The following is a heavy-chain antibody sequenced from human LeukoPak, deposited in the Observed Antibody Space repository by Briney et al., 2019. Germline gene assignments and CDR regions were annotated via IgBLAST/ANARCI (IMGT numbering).Heavy chain of an antibody. Sequence: SVKVSCKASGGTFSSYAISWVRQAPGQGLEWMRRIIPIFGIANYAQKFQGRVTITADKSTSTAYMELSSLRSEDTAVYYCAREFSKSSSWDSWGQGTLVTVSS. V-gene: IGHV1-69*04. CDR1: GGTFSSYA. CDR2: IIPIFGIA. CDR3: AREFSKSSSWDS. J-gene: IGHJ5*01. D-gene: IGHD6-13*01.